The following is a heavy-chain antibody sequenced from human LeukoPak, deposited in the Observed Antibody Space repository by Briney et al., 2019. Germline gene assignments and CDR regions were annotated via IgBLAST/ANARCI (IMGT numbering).Heavy chain of an antibody. CDR1: GYTFTSYG. Sequence: GASVKVSCKASGYTFTSYGISWVRQAPGQGLEWMGWISAYNGNTNYAQKLQGRVTMTTDTSTSTAYMELRSLRSDDTAVYYCARSRITIFGVVSWFDPWGQGTLVTVSS. CDR3: ARSRITIFGVVSWFDP. CDR2: ISAYNGNT. V-gene: IGHV1-18*01. J-gene: IGHJ5*02. D-gene: IGHD3-3*01.